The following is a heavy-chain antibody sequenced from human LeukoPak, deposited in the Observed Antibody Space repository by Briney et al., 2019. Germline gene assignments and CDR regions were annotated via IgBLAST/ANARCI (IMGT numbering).Heavy chain of an antibody. J-gene: IGHJ4*02. Sequence: GGSLRLSCAASGLTVSVAGMHWVRQAPGKGLEWVSAITGNGGSTYYADSVKGRFTISRDNSKSTLYLQMKRLRAEDTAIYYCAKRSCSGTTCYPLDYWGQGTLVTVSS. CDR1: GLTVSVAG. CDR2: ITGNGGST. CDR3: AKRSCSGTTCYPLDY. D-gene: IGHD6-19*01. V-gene: IGHV3-23*01.